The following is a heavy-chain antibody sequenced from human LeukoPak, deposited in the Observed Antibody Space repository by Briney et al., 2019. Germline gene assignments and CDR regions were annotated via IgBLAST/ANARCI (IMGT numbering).Heavy chain of an antibody. Sequence: PGGSLRLSCAASVFTLSSYAMSWLRQAPGKGLEGVSAISGSGASTYYADSVKVRFTSSRDNSKNTLYLQMNRLRAEDTAVYYCAKVGMATTGVDYWGQGTLVTVSS. CDR3: AKVGMATTGVDY. CDR2: ISGSGAST. CDR1: VFTLSSYA. V-gene: IGHV3-23*01. D-gene: IGHD5-24*01. J-gene: IGHJ4*02.